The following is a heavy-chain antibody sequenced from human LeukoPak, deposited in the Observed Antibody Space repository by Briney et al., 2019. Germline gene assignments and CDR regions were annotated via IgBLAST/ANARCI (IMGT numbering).Heavy chain of an antibody. D-gene: IGHD3-9*01. Sequence: SVKVSCKASGGTFSSYAISWVRQAPGQGLERMGGIIPIFGTANYAQKFQGRVTITADESTSTAYMELSSLRSEDTAVYYCARESRILTGYYAYYFDYWGQGTLVTVSS. CDR3: ARESRILTGYYAYYFDY. V-gene: IGHV1-69*13. J-gene: IGHJ4*02. CDR2: IIPIFGTA. CDR1: GGTFSSYA.